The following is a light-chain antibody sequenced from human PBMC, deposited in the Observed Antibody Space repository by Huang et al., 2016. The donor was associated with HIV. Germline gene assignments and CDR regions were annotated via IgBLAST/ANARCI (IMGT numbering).Light chain of an antibody. J-gene: IGKJ5*01. CDR1: QSVSSSD. CDR2: GAS. CDR3: QQYGGSPIT. Sequence: EIVLTQSPGTLSLFPGERASLSCRASQSVSSSDLAWYQLKPGQAPRPLIYGASNGATGIPARFSGSGSGTDFTLTISRVEPEDFAVYYCQQYGGSPITFGQGTRLEIK. V-gene: IGKV3-20*01.